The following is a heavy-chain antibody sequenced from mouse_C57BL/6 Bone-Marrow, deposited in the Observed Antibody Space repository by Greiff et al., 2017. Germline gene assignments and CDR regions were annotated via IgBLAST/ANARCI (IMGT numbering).Heavy chain of an antibody. CDR1: GYSITSGYY. CDR2: ISYDGSN. J-gene: IGHJ4*01. Sequence: EESGPGLVKPSQSLSLTCSVTGYSITSGYYWNWIRQSPGNKLEWMGYISYDGSNNYNPSLKNRISITRDTSKNQFFLKLNSVTTEDTATYYCARLGAMDYWGQGTSVTVSS. CDR3: ARLGAMDY. V-gene: IGHV3-6*01. D-gene: IGHD3-3*01.